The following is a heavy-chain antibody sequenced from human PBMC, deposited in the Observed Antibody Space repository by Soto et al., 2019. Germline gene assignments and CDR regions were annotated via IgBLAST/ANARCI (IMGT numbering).Heavy chain of an antibody. CDR2: ISHGGST. J-gene: IGHJ6*02. CDR1: VGSFSIKKW. V-gene: IGHV4-4*02. Sequence: PSEALSVGCAFSVGSFSIKKWWSWVRQPPGEGLEWIGEISHGGSTNYSPSLKSRVSISLDKSKNYFSLSLNSVTAADTAVYFCARKIYCMDVWGQGTTVTVSS. CDR3: ARKIYCMDV.